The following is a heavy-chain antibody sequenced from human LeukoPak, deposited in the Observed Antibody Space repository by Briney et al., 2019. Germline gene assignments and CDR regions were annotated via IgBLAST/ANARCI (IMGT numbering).Heavy chain of an antibody. D-gene: IGHD2-2*02. J-gene: IGHJ6*03. Sequence: ASVKVSCKASGYTFTSYYMHWVRQAPGEGLEWMGIINPSGGSTSYAQKFQGRVTMTRDMSTSTVYMELSSLRSEDTAVYYCARVAAEVVGVPSAIGFGGLRRDYYYMDVWGKGTTVTVSS. V-gene: IGHV1-46*01. CDR2: INPSGGST. CDR3: ARVAAEVVGVPSAIGFGGLRRDYYYMDV. CDR1: GYTFTSYY.